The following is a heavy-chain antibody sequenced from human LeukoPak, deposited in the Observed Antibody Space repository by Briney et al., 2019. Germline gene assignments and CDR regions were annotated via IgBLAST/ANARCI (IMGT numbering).Heavy chain of an antibody. CDR1: GFTFSSYA. CDR3: ARDGDSGYPAPFDI. D-gene: IGHD5-12*01. Sequence: SGGSLRLSCAASGFTFSSYAMGWVRQAPGKGLEWVSYISIGSTYVYYADSVKGRFTISRDNAKNSLYLQMNSLRAEDTAVYYCARDGDSGYPAPFDIWGQGTMVTVSS. J-gene: IGHJ3*02. V-gene: IGHV3-21*01. CDR2: ISIGSTYV.